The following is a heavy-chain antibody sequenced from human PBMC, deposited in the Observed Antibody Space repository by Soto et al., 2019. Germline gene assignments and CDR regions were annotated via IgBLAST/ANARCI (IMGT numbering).Heavy chain of an antibody. J-gene: IGHJ5*01. D-gene: IGHD3-16*01. CDR1: AFTLSSFA. CDR3: AKSSSCRRDYCDS. V-gene: IGHV3-30-3*01. Sequence: HPGGCLRLSWSASAFTLSSFAIHWVHRAPGKGREWVPRPSYDGLTTFYGDSSRVRFSISRYTSTNRPFLQMDNRKLEDTAVYFLAKSSSCRRDYCDSWGRGTLVTVSS. CDR2: PSYDGLTT.